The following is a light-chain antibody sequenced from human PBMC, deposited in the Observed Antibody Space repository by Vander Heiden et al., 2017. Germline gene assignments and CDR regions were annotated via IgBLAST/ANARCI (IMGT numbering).Light chain of an antibody. CDR3: QQCHKVPVT. J-gene: IGKJ5*01. CDR1: QVINSN. CDR2: TAC. Sequence: GSQVINSNVAWYKQKTGKAPKALIHTACTLESGVPSRFRGSGSGTDYASTITDLQPEDGATYYWQQCHKVPVTFGQGKRLEIK. V-gene: IGKV1-16*01.